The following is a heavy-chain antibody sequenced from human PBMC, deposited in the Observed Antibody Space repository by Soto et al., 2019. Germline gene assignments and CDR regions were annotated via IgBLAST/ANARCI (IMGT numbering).Heavy chain of an antibody. CDR1: GFTFSSYA. Sequence: PGGSLRLSCAASGFTFSSYAMHWVRQAPGKGLEWVAVISYDGSNKYYADSVKGRFTISRDNSKNTLYLQMNSLRAEDTAVYYCARGGRLYYYYGMDVRGQGTTVTVSS. CDR3: ARGGRLYYYYGMDV. D-gene: IGHD6-25*01. V-gene: IGHV3-30-3*01. CDR2: ISYDGSNK. J-gene: IGHJ6*02.